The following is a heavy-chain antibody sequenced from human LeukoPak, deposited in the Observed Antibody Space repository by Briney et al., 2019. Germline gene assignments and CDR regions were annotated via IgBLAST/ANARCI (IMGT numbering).Heavy chain of an antibody. V-gene: IGHV3-7*01. CDR3: AREYFDWVLPRNFDY. CDR2: IEQDGSDK. CDR1: GFTFTNYW. Sequence: GGSLRLSCAVSGFTFTNYWMTWVRQAPGKGLEWVANIEQDGSDKYYVDSVVGRFTISRDNAQNLLYLHMNSLRAEDTGVYYCAREYFDWVLPRNFDYWGQGSLVTVSS. J-gene: IGHJ4*02. D-gene: IGHD3-9*01.